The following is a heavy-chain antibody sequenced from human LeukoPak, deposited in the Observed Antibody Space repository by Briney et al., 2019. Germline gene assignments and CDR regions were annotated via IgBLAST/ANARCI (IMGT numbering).Heavy chain of an antibody. CDR2: ISSSSSYI. CDR1: GFTFSSYS. CDR3: AKDIVVRKSAGSLINY. V-gene: IGHV3-21*04. J-gene: IGHJ4*02. D-gene: IGHD1-26*01. Sequence: GGSLRLSCAASGFTFSSYSMNWVRQAPGKGLEWVSSISSSSSYIYYADSVKGRFTISRDNAKNSLFLQMNSLRAEDTAVYYCAKDIVVRKSAGSLINYWGQGTLVTVSS.